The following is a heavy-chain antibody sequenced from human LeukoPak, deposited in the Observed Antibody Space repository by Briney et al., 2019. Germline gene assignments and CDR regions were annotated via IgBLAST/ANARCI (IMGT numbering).Heavy chain of an antibody. Sequence: PGGSLRLSCAASGFTFSSYAMSWVRQAPGKGLEWVSAISGSGGSTYYADSVKGRFTISRDNSKNTLYLQMNSLRAEDTAVYYCAKDPRQWLVPTQFAYWGQGTLVTVSS. CDR3: AKDPRQWLVPTQFAY. D-gene: IGHD6-19*01. CDR1: GFTFSSYA. V-gene: IGHV3-23*01. J-gene: IGHJ4*02. CDR2: ISGSGGST.